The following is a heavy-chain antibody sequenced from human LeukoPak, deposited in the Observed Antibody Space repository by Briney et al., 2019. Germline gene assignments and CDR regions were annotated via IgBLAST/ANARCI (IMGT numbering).Heavy chain of an antibody. CDR3: ARDSSGWYGGFDY. CDR1: GFTFSSYS. J-gene: IGHJ4*02. CDR2: ISSSSTI. V-gene: IGHV3-48*01. D-gene: IGHD6-19*01. Sequence: GGSLRLSCAASGFTFSSYSMNWVRQAPGKGLEWASYISSSSTIYYADSVKGRFTISRDNAKNSLYLQMNSLRAEDTAVYYCARDSSGWYGGFDYWGQGTLVTVSS.